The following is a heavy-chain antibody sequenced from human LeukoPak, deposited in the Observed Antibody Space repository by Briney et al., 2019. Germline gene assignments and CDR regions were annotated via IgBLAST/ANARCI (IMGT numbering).Heavy chain of an antibody. CDR3: ASRDSSSPSQFDY. CDR2: IYYSGST. Sequence: SETLSLTCTVSGGSISSSGYYWGWIRQPPGKGLEWIGNIYYSGSTYYNPSLKSRVTISVDTSKDQFSLKLSSVTAADTAVYYCASRDSSSPSQFDYWGQGTLVTVSS. D-gene: IGHD6-13*01. V-gene: IGHV4-39*01. CDR1: GGSISSSGYY. J-gene: IGHJ4*02.